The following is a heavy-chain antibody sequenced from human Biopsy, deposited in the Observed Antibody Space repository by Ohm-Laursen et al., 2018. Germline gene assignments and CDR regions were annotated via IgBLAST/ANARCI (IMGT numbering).Heavy chain of an antibody. Sequence: TLSLTCIVSGGSITADFWTWIRQTPGERLEWIGYRFHSGSPMYNPSLKSRVTISVDTSKSQFPLTLTSVTAADTAVYYCVRLNRRGNIIFFDYWGRGTLVTVSS. CDR3: VRLNRRGNIIFFDY. CDR1: GGSITADF. CDR2: RFHSGSP. J-gene: IGHJ4*02. D-gene: IGHD3/OR15-3a*01. V-gene: IGHV4-59*08.